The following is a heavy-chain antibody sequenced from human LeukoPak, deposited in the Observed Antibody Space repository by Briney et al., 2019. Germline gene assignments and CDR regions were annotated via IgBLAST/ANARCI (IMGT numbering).Heavy chain of an antibody. Sequence: GASVKVSCKASGYTFTAYFMHWVRQAPGQGLEWMGWINPTSGGTNYAQKFQGRVTMTRDTSISTAYMELSRLTSDDTAVYYCARADYGHYFDYWGQGTLVTVSS. V-gene: IGHV1-2*02. J-gene: IGHJ4*02. CDR2: INPTSGGT. CDR1: GYTFTAYF. CDR3: ARADYGHYFDY. D-gene: IGHD4-17*01.